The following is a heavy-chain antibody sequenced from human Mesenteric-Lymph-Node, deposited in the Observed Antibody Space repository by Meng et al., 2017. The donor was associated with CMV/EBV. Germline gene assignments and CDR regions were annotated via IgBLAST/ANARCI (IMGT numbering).Heavy chain of an antibody. V-gene: IGHV3-74*01. CDR2: IYGDGRRT. Sequence: GGSLRLSCAASGFTFSSFWMHWVRQAPGKGLVWVSRIYGDGRRTDYADSVKGRFTISRDNAKNILYLQMNSLRVEDTAVYYCVRDPWLGGVDYWGQGTLVTVSS. D-gene: IGHD3-16*01. J-gene: IGHJ4*02. CDR3: VRDPWLGGVDY. CDR1: GFTFSSFW.